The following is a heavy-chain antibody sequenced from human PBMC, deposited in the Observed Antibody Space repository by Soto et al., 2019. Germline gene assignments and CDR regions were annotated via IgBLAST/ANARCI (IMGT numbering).Heavy chain of an antibody. D-gene: IGHD2-2*01. CDR1: GGSISSGGYS. V-gene: IGHV4-30-2*01. CDR3: ARVPDY. Sequence: QLQLQESGSGLVKPSQTLSLTCAVSGGSISSGGYSWSWIRQPPGKGLEWIGYMYHSGSTYYNPSRNSRVTISIDRSKNQFSLKLSSVTAADTAVYYCARVPDYWGQGILVTVSS. CDR2: MYHSGST. J-gene: IGHJ4*02.